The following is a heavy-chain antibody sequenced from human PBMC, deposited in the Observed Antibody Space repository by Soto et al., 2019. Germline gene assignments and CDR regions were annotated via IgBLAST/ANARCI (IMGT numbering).Heavy chain of an antibody. J-gene: IGHJ4*02. CDR3: AHRPVYGSGSYLRLELFDY. D-gene: IGHD3-10*01. V-gene: IGHV2-5*02. CDR2: IYWDDDK. Sequence: QITLKESGPTLVKPTQTLTLTCTFSGFSLSTSGVGVGWIRQPPGKALEWLALIYWDDDKRYSPSLKSRLTVPKAPSKNQVVLTMTNMDPVDTATYYCAHRPVYGSGSYLRLELFDYWGQGTLVTVSS. CDR1: GFSLSTSGVG.